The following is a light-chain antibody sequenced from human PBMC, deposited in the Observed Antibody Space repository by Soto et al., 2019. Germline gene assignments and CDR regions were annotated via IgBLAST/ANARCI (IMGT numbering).Light chain of an antibody. V-gene: IGLV2-23*01. Sequence: QSALTQPASVSGSPGQSITISCTGTSSDVGGYDLVSWYQQHPGKAPKLIIYEGSKRPSGISNRFSGSKSGNTASLIISGLQGDDEGDYYCCAYVSSNTLLFGGGTEVTVL. CDR1: SSDVGGYDL. J-gene: IGLJ3*02. CDR3: CAYVSSNTLL. CDR2: EGS.